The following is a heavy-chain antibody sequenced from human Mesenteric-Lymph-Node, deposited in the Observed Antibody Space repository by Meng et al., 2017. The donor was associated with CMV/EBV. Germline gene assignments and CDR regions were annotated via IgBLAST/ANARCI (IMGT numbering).Heavy chain of an antibody. Sequence: SCKASGSTFIDYDINWVRQATGQGLEWMGWMNPRNGNAGYAQKFQGRVTITRDTSITTAYMDLRSLRSEDTAIYYCARDSGWGWFDPWGQGTLVTVSS. V-gene: IGHV1-8*03. D-gene: IGHD6-19*01. CDR3: ARDSGWGWFDP. CDR1: GSTFIDYD. J-gene: IGHJ5*02. CDR2: MNPRNGNA.